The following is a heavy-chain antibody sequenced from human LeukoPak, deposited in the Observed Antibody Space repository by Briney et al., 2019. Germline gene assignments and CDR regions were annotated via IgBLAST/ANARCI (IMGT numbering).Heavy chain of an antibody. CDR2: IYHSGST. CDR1: GGSISSSIYY. J-gene: IGHJ3*02. Sequence: PSETLSLTCTVSGGSISSSIYYWGWIRQPPGKGLEWIGSIYHSGSTYYNPSLKSRVTISVDTSKNQFSLKLSSVTAADTAVYYCASLLGYCSSTSCFDAFDIWGQGTMVTVSS. V-gene: IGHV4-39*07. D-gene: IGHD2-2*01. CDR3: ASLLGYCSSTSCFDAFDI.